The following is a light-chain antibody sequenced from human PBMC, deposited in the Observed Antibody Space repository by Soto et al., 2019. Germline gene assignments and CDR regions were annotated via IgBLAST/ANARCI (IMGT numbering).Light chain of an antibody. V-gene: IGLV2-14*03. Sequence: QSVRTQPASVSGSPGQSITISCTGTSSDVGAYKYVSWYQQHPGKAPKLIMYGVSNRPSGVSNRFSGSKSGNTAFLTISGLQPEDEADYYCSSFTGTTTLDVFGTGTKVTVL. CDR1: SSDVGAYKY. J-gene: IGLJ1*01. CDR3: SSFTGTTTLDV. CDR2: GVS.